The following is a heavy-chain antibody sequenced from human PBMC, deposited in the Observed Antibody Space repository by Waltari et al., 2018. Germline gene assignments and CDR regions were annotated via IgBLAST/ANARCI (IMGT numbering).Heavy chain of an antibody. V-gene: IGHV4-34*01. J-gene: IGHJ6*02. CDR1: GGSFSGYY. Sequence: QVQLQQWGAGLLKPSETLSLTCAVYGGSFSGYYWSWIRQPPGKGLEWIGEINHMGRTNDNPARKSRVTISVYTSKNQFALKLSSVTAADTAVYYCARLFSSWYPPTHGYYYGMDVWGQGTTVTVSS. D-gene: IGHD6-13*01. CDR3: ARLFSSWYPPTHGYYYGMDV. CDR2: INHMGRT.